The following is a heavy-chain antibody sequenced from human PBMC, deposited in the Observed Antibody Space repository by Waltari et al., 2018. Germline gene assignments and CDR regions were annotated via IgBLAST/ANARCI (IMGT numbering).Heavy chain of an antibody. CDR3: ARGTCSSTSCSTGFDY. D-gene: IGHD2-2*01. CDR1: GGSISSGGYS. CDR2: IYHSGST. J-gene: IGHJ4*02. V-gene: IGHV4-30-2*01. Sequence: QLQLQESGSGLVKPSQTLSLTCAVSGGSISSGGYSWSWIRQPPGKGLEWIGYIYHSGSTYYNPSLKSRVTISVDRSKNQCSLKLSSVTAADTAVYYCARGTCSSTSCSTGFDYWGQGTLVTVSS.